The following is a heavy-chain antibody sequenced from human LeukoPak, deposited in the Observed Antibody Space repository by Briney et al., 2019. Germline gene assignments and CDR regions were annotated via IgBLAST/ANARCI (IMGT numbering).Heavy chain of an antibody. D-gene: IGHD3-9*01. V-gene: IGHV1-18*01. CDR2: ISAYNGNT. J-gene: IGHJ4*02. Sequence: ASVKVSSKASGYTFTSYGISWVRQAPGQGLEWMGWISAYNGNTNYAQKLQGRVTMTTDTSTSTAYMELRSLRSDDTAVYYCARATPPPYDILTGYPDYWGQGTLVTVSS. CDR1: GYTFTSYG. CDR3: ARATPPPYDILTGYPDY.